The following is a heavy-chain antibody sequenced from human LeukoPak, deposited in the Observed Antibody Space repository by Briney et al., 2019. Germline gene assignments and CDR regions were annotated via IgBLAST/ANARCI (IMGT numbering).Heavy chain of an antibody. V-gene: IGHV1-46*01. J-gene: IGHJ6*03. CDR3: AREQYSSGWTTVYYYYYYMDV. D-gene: IGHD6-19*01. CDR1: GYTFTSYY. CDR2: INPSGGRT. Sequence: ASVKVSCKASGYTFTSYYMHWVRQAPGQGLEWMGMINPSGGRTSYAQKFQGRVTMTRDMSTSTVYMELSSLRSEDTAVYYCAREQYSSGWTTVYYYYYYMDVWGKGTTVTVSS.